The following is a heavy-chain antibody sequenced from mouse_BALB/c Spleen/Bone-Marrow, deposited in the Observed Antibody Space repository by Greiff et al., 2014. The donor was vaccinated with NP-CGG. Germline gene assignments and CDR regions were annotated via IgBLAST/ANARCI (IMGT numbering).Heavy chain of an antibody. D-gene: IGHD1-1*01. CDR2: ISSGGSYT. V-gene: IGHV5-6-4*01. Sequence: DVHLVESGGGLVKPGGSLKLSCAASGFTFSSYTMSWVRQTPEMRLEWVATISSGGSYTYYPDSVKGRFTISRDNAKNTLYLQMSSLKSEDTAMYYCTRDPFYYGSSYAMDYWGQGTSVTVSS. J-gene: IGHJ4*01. CDR1: GFTFSSYT. CDR3: TRDPFYYGSSYAMDY.